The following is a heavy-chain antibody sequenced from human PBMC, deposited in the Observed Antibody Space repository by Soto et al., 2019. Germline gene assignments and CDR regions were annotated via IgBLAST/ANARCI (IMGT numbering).Heavy chain of an antibody. CDR2: IYYSGST. CDR3: GTNTAMVNDAFDI. Sequence: PSETLSLTCTVSGGSISSSSYYWGWIRQPPGKGLEWIGSIYYSGSTYYNPSLKSRVTISVDTSKNQFSLKLSSVTAADTAVYYCGTNTAMVNDAFDIGGQGTMVTVSS. V-gene: IGHV4-39*01. D-gene: IGHD5-18*01. CDR1: GGSISSSSYY. J-gene: IGHJ3*02.